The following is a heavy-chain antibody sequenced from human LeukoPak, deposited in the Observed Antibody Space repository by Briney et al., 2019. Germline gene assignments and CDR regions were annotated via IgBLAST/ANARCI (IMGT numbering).Heavy chain of an antibody. CDR3: ARYDVWGSYRAFDY. CDR1: GYSISSGYY. J-gene: IGHJ4*02. CDR2: IYHSGST. Sequence: SETLSLTCTVSGYSISSGYYWGWIRQPPGKGLEWIGSIYHSGSTYYNPSLKSRVTISVDTSKNQFSLKLSSVTAADTAVYYCARYDVWGSYRAFDYWGQGTLVTVSS. V-gene: IGHV4-38-2*02. D-gene: IGHD3-16*02.